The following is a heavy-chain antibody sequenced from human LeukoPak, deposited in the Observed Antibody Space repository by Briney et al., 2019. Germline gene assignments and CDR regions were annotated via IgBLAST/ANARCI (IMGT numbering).Heavy chain of an antibody. CDR3: ARAGQQLVQYSWFDP. J-gene: IGHJ5*02. CDR2: INPNSDGS. CDR1: GYTFTGYY. Sequence: ASVKVSCKASGYTFTGYYIHWVRQAPGQRLEWMGWINPNSDGSNYAQKFQGRVTMTRDTSISTAYTELTRLTSDDTAMYYCARAGQQLVQYSWFDPWGQGTLVTVSS. V-gene: IGHV1-2*02. D-gene: IGHD6-13*01.